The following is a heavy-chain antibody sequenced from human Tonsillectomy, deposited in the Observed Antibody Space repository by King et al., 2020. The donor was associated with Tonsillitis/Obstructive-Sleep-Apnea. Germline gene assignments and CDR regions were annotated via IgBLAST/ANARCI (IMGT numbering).Heavy chain of an antibody. V-gene: IGHV3-43*01. J-gene: IGHJ3*02. CDR2: ISWDGGCT. Sequence: VQLVESGGVVVEPGGSLRLSCAASGFTFDDYTMDWVRQAPGKGLEWVSLISWDGGCTLYADSVKGRFTISRDNSKNSLYLQMNSLRTEDIALYYCATGQGGAFDIWGQGTMVTVSS. CDR3: ATGQGGAFDI. CDR1: GFTFDDYT.